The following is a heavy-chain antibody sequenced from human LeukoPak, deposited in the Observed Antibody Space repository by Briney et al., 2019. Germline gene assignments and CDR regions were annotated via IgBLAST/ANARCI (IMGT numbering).Heavy chain of an antibody. V-gene: IGHV3-7*01. J-gene: IGHJ6*02. CDR3: ARELIAAAGSMNYYGMDV. D-gene: IGHD6-13*01. Sequence: GGSLRLSCAASRFTFSSYWMSWVRQAPGKGLEWVANIKQDGSEKYYVDSVRGRFTISRDNAKDSLYLQMNSLRAEDTAVYYCARELIAAAGSMNYYGMDVWGQGTTVTVSS. CDR2: IKQDGSEK. CDR1: RFTFSSYW.